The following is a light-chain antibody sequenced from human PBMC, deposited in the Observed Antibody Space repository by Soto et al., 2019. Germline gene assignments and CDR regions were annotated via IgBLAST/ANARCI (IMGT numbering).Light chain of an antibody. V-gene: IGLV4-69*01. CDR2: LNSDGSH. CDR1: SGHSSYA. CDR3: QTWGV. J-gene: IGLJ1*01. Sequence: QLVLTQSPSASASLGASVKLTCTLSSGHSSYAIAWHQQQPEKGPRYLMKLNSDGSHSKGDGIPDRFSGSSSGAERYLTISSLQSEDGADYYCQTWGVFGTGTKLTV.